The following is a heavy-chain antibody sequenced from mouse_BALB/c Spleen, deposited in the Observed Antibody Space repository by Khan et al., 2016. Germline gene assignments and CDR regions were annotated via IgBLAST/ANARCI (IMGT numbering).Heavy chain of an antibody. CDR2: IRNKANGYTT. Sequence: EVELVESGGGLVQPGGSLRLSCATSGFTFTDYYMSWVRQPPGKALEWLGFIRNKANGYTTEYSASVKGRFTISRDNSQSILYLQMNTLRAEDRATYYCERASTMITGYAMDYWGQGTSVTVSS. CDR3: ERASTMITGYAMDY. CDR1: GFTFTDYY. J-gene: IGHJ4*01. D-gene: IGHD2-4*01. V-gene: IGHV7-3*02.